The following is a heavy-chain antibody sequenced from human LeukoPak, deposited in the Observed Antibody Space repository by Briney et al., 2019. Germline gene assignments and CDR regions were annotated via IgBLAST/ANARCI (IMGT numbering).Heavy chain of an antibody. V-gene: IGHV4-34*01. CDR3: ARDMVERDMVKSLGWFDP. CDR1: GGSFSGYY. D-gene: IGHD5-18*01. J-gene: IGHJ5*02. CDR2: INHSGST. Sequence: SETLSLTCAVYGGSFSGYYWSWIRQPPGKGLEWIGEINHSGSTNYNPSLKSRVTISVDTSKNQFSLKLSSVTAADTAVYYCARDMVERDMVKSLGWFDPWGQGTLVTVSS.